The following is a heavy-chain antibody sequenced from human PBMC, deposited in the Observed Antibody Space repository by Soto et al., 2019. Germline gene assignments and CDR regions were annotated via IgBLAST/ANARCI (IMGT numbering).Heavy chain of an antibody. J-gene: IGHJ4*02. Sequence: EVQLVESGGGLVEPGGSLRLSCAASGFTFANAWMNWVRQAPGKGLEWVGRVKSKANGETTDYAAPVKGRITISRDDSKSPLYLQMNSLQTEDTAVYFCTTAGTWEYYDASGVFLSAYWGQGDLVNVSS. CDR1: GFTFANAW. V-gene: IGHV3-15*07. CDR2: VKSKANGETT. D-gene: IGHD3-22*01. CDR3: TTAGTWEYYDASGVFLSAY.